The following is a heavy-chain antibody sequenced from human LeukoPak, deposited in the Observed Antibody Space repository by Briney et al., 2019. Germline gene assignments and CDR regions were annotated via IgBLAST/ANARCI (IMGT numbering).Heavy chain of an antibody. CDR1: GFTFSSYA. V-gene: IGHV3-23*01. CDR2: ISGSGGST. D-gene: IGHD3-10*01. J-gene: IGHJ4*02. CDR3: AKDPSRPLWFGEPHDY. Sequence: GGSLRLSCAASGFTFSSYAMSWVRQAPGKGLEWVSAISGSGGSTYYADSVRGRFTISRDNSKNTLYLQMNSLRAEDTAVYYCAKDPSRPLWFGEPHDYWGQGTLVTVSS.